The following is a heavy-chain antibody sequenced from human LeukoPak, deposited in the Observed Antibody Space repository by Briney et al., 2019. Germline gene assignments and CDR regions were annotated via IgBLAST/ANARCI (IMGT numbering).Heavy chain of an antibody. Sequence: AETLSLTCAVYGVSFRGYYWSWIRQPPGKGLEWIGEINHSGSTNYNPSLKSRVTISLDTSMKKFSLKLNSVTAADTAVYYCASTERCSTTCPLDYWGQGTLVTVSS. CDR3: ASTERCSTTCPLDY. J-gene: IGHJ4*02. CDR1: GVSFRGYY. V-gene: IGHV4-34*01. D-gene: IGHD2-2*01. CDR2: INHSGST.